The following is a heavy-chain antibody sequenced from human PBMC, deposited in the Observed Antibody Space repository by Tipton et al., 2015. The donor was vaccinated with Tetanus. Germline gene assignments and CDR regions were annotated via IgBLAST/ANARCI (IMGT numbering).Heavy chain of an antibody. Sequence: TLSLTCTVSGGSISTYHWNWIRQFPGKGLEWIGYIDYFGTTKYNPSLKSRVAISVDTSKNQFSLELNSVTAADTAVYYCARRGGDFLTGYYDSWGQGTLVTVSS. CDR2: IDYFGTT. J-gene: IGHJ4*02. CDR1: GGSISTYH. V-gene: IGHV4-59*08. CDR3: ARRGGDFLTGYYDS. D-gene: IGHD3-9*01.